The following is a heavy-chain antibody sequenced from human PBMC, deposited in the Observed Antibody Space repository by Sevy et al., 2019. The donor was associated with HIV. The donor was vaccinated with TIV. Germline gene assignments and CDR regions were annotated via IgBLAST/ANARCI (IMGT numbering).Heavy chain of an antibody. V-gene: IGHV1-69*13. CDR1: GGIFRTYG. J-gene: IGHJ4*02. CDR3: ARGGGNGWYYFDY. Sequence: ASVKVSCKASGGIFRTYGISWVRQAPGQGPEWVGGIIPILGTTNYAQKFQGRVTISADEYTKTVHMELSSLRSEDTGGYYCARGGGNGWYYFDYWGQETLVTVSS. CDR2: IIPILGTT. D-gene: IGHD6-19*01.